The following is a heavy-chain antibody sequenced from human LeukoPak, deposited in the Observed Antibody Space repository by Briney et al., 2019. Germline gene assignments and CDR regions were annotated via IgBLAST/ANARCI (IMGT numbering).Heavy chain of an antibody. CDR2: INPNSGGT. Sequence: ASVKLCCKASGYTFTGYYMHWVRQAPGQGLEWMGGINPNSGGTNYAQKFRGRVTMTRDTSISTAYMELSRLRSDDTAVYYCARDRARIAARHRWVSGFDPWGQGTLVTVSS. V-gene: IGHV1-2*02. CDR1: GYTFTGYY. D-gene: IGHD6-6*01. J-gene: IGHJ5*02. CDR3: ARDRARIAARHRWVSGFDP.